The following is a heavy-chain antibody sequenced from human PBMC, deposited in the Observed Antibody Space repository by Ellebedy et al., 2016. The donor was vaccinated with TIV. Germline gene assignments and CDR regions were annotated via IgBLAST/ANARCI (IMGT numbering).Heavy chain of an antibody. CDR3: ARAGGCSGGSCYSAGMDV. CDR2: INHSGST. CDR1: GFMFSSYW. V-gene: IGHV4-4*02. D-gene: IGHD2-15*01. Sequence: MPGGSLRLSCAASGFMFSSYWMTWVRQPPGKGLEWIGEINHSGSTNYNPSLKSRVTVSVDTSKNQFSLKLISVTAADTAVYYCARAGGCSGGSCYSAGMDVWGQGTTVTVSS. J-gene: IGHJ6*02.